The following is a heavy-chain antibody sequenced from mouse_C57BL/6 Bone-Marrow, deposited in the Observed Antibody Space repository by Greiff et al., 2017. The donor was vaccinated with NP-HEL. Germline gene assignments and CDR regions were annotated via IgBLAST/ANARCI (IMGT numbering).Heavy chain of an antibody. D-gene: IGHD2-4*01. CDR2: INPYNGDT. V-gene: IGHV1-20*01. Sequence: EVKLVESGPELVKPGDSVKISCKASGYSFTGYFMNWVMQSHGKSLEWIGRINPYNGDTFYNQKFKGKATLTVDKSSSTAHMELRSLTSEDSAVYYCARSIYYDYPAWFAYWGQGTLVTVSA. CDR3: ARSIYYDYPAWFAY. J-gene: IGHJ3*01. CDR1: GYSFTGYF.